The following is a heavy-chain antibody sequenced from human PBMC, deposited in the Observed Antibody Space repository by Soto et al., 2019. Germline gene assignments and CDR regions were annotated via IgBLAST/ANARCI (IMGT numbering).Heavy chain of an antibody. CDR1: GYTFTSYG. V-gene: IGHV1-18*01. Sequence: ASVKVSCKASGYTFTSYGISWVRQAPGQGLEWMGWISAYNGNTNYAQKFQGRVTMTRDTYISTAYMELSRLRSDDPAVYYCARVWVFGVVDDAFDIWGQGTMVTVSS. CDR3: ARVWVFGVVDDAFDI. CDR2: ISAYNGNT. J-gene: IGHJ3*02. D-gene: IGHD3-3*01.